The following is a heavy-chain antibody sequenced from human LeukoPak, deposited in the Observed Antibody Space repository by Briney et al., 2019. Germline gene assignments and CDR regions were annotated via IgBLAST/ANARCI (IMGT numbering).Heavy chain of an antibody. CDR2: IYYSGST. CDR1: GGSISSGGYY. CDR3: ARFTSGSSGWYSSLTFDY. D-gene: IGHD6-13*01. J-gene: IGHJ4*01. V-gene: IGHV4-31*03. Sequence: SETLSLTCTVSGGSISSGGYYWSWIRQHPGKGLEWIGYIYYSGSTYYNPSLKSRVTISVDTSKNQFSLKLSSVTAADTAVYYCARFTSGSSGWYSSLTFDYWGQEPWSPSPQ.